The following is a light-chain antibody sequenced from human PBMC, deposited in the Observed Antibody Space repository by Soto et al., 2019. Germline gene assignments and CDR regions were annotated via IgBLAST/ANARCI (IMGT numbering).Light chain of an antibody. V-gene: IGLV1-40*01. Sequence: QSVLAQPPSVSGARGQRVTISCTGSSSNIGAHYDVHWYQQLPGTAPKLLIYGNTNRPSGVPDRFSGSKSGTSASLAITGLQAEDEADYYCQSYDSSLSGGIFGGGTKVTVL. J-gene: IGLJ2*01. CDR2: GNT. CDR1: SSNIGAHYD. CDR3: QSYDSSLSGGI.